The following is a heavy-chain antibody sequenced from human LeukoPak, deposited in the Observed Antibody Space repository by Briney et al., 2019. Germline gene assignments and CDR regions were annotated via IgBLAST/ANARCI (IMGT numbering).Heavy chain of an antibody. V-gene: IGHV1-46*01. CDR2: IDPSGGST. Sequence: ASVKVSCKASGYTFTSYYIVWVRQAPGQGLEWVGRIDPSGGSTSYAQKFQGRVTMTRGTSTSTVYMELSSLISEDTAVYYCARNSGSGFDYWGQGTLVTVSS. J-gene: IGHJ4*02. CDR1: GYTFTSYY. CDR3: ARNSGSGFDY. D-gene: IGHD2-15*01.